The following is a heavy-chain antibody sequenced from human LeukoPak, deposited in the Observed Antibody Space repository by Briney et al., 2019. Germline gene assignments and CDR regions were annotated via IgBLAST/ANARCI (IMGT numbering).Heavy chain of an antibody. D-gene: IGHD5-24*01. J-gene: IGHJ6*03. CDR3: AKVEMATMDYYYYYYMDV. V-gene: IGHV4-38-2*02. Sequence: SGTLSLTCTVSGYSISSGYYWGCIRQPPGKGLEWIGSIYHSGRTSYNPSLKSRVTISVGTSKNQFSLKLSSVTAADTAVYYCAKVEMATMDYYYYYYMDVWGKGTTVTVSS. CDR1: GYSISSGYY. CDR2: IYHSGRT.